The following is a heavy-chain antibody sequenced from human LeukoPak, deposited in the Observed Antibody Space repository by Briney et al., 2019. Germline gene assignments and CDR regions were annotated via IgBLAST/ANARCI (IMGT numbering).Heavy chain of an antibody. Sequence: GGSLRLSCAASGFTFSSYGMSWVRQTPGKGLECVSGIVGSGANTDYADSVRGRFTISRDNPKNTLYLQMNSLRVEDTALYYCVKGRGYSYGADFESWGQGTLVTVSS. CDR3: VKGRGYSYGADFES. D-gene: IGHD5-18*01. CDR1: GFTFSSYG. CDR2: IVGSGANT. J-gene: IGHJ4*02. V-gene: IGHV3-23*01.